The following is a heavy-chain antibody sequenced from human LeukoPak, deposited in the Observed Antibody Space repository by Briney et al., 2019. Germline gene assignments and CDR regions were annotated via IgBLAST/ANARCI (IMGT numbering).Heavy chain of an antibody. CDR2: FSGSGGIT. J-gene: IGHJ4*02. CDR3: AKGRVSTSGWTFNDY. V-gene: IGHV3-23*01. CDR1: GGSISSSSHY. D-gene: IGHD6-19*01. Sequence: ETLSLTCTVSGGSISSSSHYWSWVRQAPGKGLEWVSSFSGSGGITYYADSVKGRFTISRDNSKNTLYLQMNSLRAEDTAVYYCAKGRVSTSGWTFNDYWGQGTLVTVSS.